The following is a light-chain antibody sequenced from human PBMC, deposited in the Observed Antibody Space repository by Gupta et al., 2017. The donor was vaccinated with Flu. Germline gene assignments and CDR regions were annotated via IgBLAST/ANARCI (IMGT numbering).Light chain of an antibody. Sequence: GDSATLSYSASQSVATFLAWYQQKHGQSPRLLIYDSDKRATDIPGRFSGSGSGTDFTLTISNLEPEDFAVYYCQQRANWRLIFGGGTRVELK. CDR3: QQRANWRLI. CDR2: DSD. CDR1: QSVATF. V-gene: IGKV3-11*01. J-gene: IGKJ4*01.